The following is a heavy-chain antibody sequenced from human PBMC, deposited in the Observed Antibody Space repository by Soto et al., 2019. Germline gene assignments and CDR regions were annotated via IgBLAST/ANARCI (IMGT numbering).Heavy chain of an antibody. D-gene: IGHD6-13*01. CDR1: GYTFTSYG. CDR3: ARATLLAAAGTRIIDY. V-gene: IGHV1-18*01. CDR2: ISAYSGNT. J-gene: IGHJ4*02. Sequence: ASVKVSCKASGYTFTSYGISWLRQAPGQGLEWMGWISAYSGNTNYAQKLQGRVTMTTDTSTSTAYMELKSLISDDTAVYYCARATLLAAAGTRIIDYWGQGTLVTVSS.